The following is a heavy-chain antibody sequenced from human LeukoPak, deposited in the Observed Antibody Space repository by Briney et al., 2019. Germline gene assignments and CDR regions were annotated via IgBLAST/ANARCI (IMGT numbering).Heavy chain of an antibody. V-gene: IGHV1-8*01. Sequence: ASVKVSCKASGYTFTSYDINWVRQATGQGLAWMGWMNPNSGDTGYAQKFQGRVTMTRNTSISTAYMELSSLRSEDTAVYYCARGGLWQQLVLGYWGQGTLVTVSS. CDR2: MNPNSGDT. CDR3: ARGGLWQQLVLGY. J-gene: IGHJ4*02. CDR1: GYTFTSYD. D-gene: IGHD6-13*01.